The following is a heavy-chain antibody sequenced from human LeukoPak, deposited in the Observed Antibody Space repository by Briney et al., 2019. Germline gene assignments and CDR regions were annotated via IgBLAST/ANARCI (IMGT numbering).Heavy chain of an antibody. J-gene: IGHJ6*02. D-gene: IGHD3-3*01. CDR3: AVNLWSGYYPYYYGMDV. CDR2: ISAYNGNT. V-gene: IGHV1-18*01. Sequence: ASVKVSCKASGYTFTSYGISWVRQAPGQGLEWMGWISAYNGNTNYAQKLQGRVTMTTDTSTSTAYMELRSLRSDDTAVYYCAVNLWSGYYPYYYGMDVWGQGTTVTVSS. CDR1: GYTFTSYG.